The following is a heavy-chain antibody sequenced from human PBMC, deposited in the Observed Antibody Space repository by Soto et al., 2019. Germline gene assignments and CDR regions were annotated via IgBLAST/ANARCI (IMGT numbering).Heavy chain of an antibody. CDR1: GFTFSSYW. Sequence: EVQLVASGGGLVQPGGSLTLSCVDSGFTFSSYWMSWVRQAPVKGLEWVGNIKQDGSEENYVDSVKGRFTISRDNSKNSMYLQMNRLRAEDTAVYYCARIAASGRGWDVWGQGTTVVVSS. CDR3: ARIAASGRGWDV. D-gene: IGHD6-13*01. V-gene: IGHV3-7*01. J-gene: IGHJ6*02. CDR2: IKQDGSEE.